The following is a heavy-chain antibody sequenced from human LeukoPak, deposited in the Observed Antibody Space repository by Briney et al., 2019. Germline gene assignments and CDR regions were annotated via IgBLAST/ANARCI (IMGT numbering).Heavy chain of an antibody. V-gene: IGHV3-23*01. CDR3: AKVRRNYDILTGYYPTYFDY. D-gene: IGHD3-9*01. CDR2: IGGSGVST. CDR1: GFSFSSYA. Sequence: PGGSLRLSCAASGFSFSSYAMSWVRQAPGKGLEWVSAIGGSGVSTYYADSVRGRFTISRDNSKNTLYLQMNSLRAEDTAVYYCAKVRRNYDILTGYYPTYFDYWGQGTLVTVSS. J-gene: IGHJ4*02.